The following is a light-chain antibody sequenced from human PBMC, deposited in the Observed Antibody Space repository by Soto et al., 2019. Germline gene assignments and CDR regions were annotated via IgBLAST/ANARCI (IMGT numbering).Light chain of an antibody. J-gene: IGKJ5*01. CDR3: QQYHDWPPIT. CDR2: GAS. V-gene: IGKV3-15*01. Sequence: EVVVTQSPATLSVSPGERATLSCRASQSISSSLAWYQQKPGQAPRLLIYGASTRATGIPARFSGSGSGTVFTLTISSLQTEDFAVYYCQQYHDWPPITFGQGPRLDIK. CDR1: QSISSS.